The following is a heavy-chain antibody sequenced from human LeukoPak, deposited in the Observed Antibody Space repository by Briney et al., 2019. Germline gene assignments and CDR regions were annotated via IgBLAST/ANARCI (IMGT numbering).Heavy chain of an antibody. Sequence: GGSLRLSCTASGFTFSNYAMTWVRQAPGKGLECVSVISGSGDATNYADSVKGRFTISRDNSKSTLYVQMNSLRAEGTAVYYCAKSTSFYLDSWGQGTLVAVSS. CDR3: AKSTSFYLDS. CDR2: ISGSGDAT. V-gene: IGHV3-23*01. CDR1: GFTFSNYA. J-gene: IGHJ4*02.